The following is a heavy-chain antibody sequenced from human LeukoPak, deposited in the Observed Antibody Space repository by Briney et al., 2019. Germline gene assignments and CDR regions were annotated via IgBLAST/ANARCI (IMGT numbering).Heavy chain of an antibody. CDR3: ASPKEDSDYYFDY. Sequence: SVTVSFKASGGTFLNYAISWVRQAPGQGLEWMGGIIPLFGRAEYAQRFQGRVTITADESMSTAYLELSILRSEDTAVYYCASPKEDSDYYFDYWGQGTLVTVSS. D-gene: IGHD4-11*01. CDR2: IIPLFGRA. CDR1: GGTFLNYA. V-gene: IGHV1-69*01. J-gene: IGHJ4*02.